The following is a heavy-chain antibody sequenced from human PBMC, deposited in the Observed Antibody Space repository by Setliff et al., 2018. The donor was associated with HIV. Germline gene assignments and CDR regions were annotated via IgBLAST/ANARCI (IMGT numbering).Heavy chain of an antibody. J-gene: IGHJ6*03. V-gene: IGHV3-53*01. CDR1: GFSVSSSY. Sequence: GGSLRLSCAASGFSVSSSYMSWVRQTPGEGLEWVSIIYNAGNTYYTNSVKGRFAISRDTSKNTLQLQMDSLRAEATTIYYCGRSRAPTYCHYIDVWGEGTTVPVSS. CDR2: IYNAGNT. CDR3: GRSRAPTYCHYIDV.